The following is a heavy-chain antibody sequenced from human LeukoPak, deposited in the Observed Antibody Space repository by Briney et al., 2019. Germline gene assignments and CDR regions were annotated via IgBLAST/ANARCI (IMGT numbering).Heavy chain of an antibody. J-gene: IGHJ5*02. D-gene: IGHD6-13*01. Sequence: SETLSLTCTVSGGSISSSSYYWGWIRQPPGKGLEWIGSIYYSGSTYYNPSLKSRVTISVDTSKNQFSLKLSSVTAADTAVYYCARCPGSSWYTRFDPWGQGTLVTVSS. CDR1: GGSISSSSYY. V-gene: IGHV4-39*07. CDR2: IYYSGST. CDR3: ARCPGSSWYTRFDP.